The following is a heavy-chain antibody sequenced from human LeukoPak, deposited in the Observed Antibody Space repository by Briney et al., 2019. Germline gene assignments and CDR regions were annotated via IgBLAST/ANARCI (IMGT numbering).Heavy chain of an antibody. J-gene: IGHJ4*02. CDR2: IKEDGSEK. Sequence: GGSLRLSCAASGFTFSSYWMNWVRQAPGKGLEWVANIKEDGSEKYYVDSVKGRFTISRDNAKNTLYLQMNSLRAEDTAVYYCARDLDQYYYDSSGPGWWGQGTLVTVSS. V-gene: IGHV3-7*01. CDR3: ARDLDQYYYDSSGPGW. CDR1: GFTFSSYW. D-gene: IGHD3-22*01.